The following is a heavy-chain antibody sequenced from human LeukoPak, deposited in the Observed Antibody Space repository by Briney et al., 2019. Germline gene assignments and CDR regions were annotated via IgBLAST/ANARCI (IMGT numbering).Heavy chain of an antibody. J-gene: IGHJ3*02. Sequence: PGWSLRLSCAASGFXFSDYYISWIRQAPGKGLEWVSYISSSSSYTNYADSVKGRFTISRDNAKNSLYLQMNSLRAEDTAVYYCARVHFDAFDIWGQGTMVTVSS. V-gene: IGHV3-11*05. CDR3: ARVHFDAFDI. D-gene: IGHD3-3*02. CDR2: ISSSSSYT. CDR1: GFXFSDYY.